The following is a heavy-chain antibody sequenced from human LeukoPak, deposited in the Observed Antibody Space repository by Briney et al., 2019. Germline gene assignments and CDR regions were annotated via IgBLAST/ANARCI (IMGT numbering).Heavy chain of an antibody. J-gene: IGHJ4*02. V-gene: IGHV3-21*04. CDR2: ISSSSSYI. D-gene: IGHD3-10*01. CDR3: AKDYYGSGRPGGY. CDR1: GFTFSSYS. Sequence: GGSPRLSCAASGFTFSSYSMNWVRQAPGKGLEWVSSISSSSSYIYYADSVKGRFTISRDNSKNSLYLQMNSLRTEDTALYYCAKDYYGSGRPGGYWGQGTLVTVSS.